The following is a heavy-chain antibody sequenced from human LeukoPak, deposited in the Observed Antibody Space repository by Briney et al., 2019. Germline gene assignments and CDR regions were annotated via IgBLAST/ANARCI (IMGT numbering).Heavy chain of an antibody. D-gene: IGHD6-13*01. CDR3: ARVPRPFIAAAEGGWFDP. CDR1: GFTFSSYW. CDR2: IKQDGSEK. Sequence: GGSLRLSCAASGFTFSSYWMSWVRQAPGKGLEWVANIKQDGSEKYYVDSVKGRFTISRDNAKNSLYLQMNSLRAEDTAVYYCARVPRPFIAAAEGGWFDPWGQGTLVTVSS. V-gene: IGHV3-7*01. J-gene: IGHJ5*02.